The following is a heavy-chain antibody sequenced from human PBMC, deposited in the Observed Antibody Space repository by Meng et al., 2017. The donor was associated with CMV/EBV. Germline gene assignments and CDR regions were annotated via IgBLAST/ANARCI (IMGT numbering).Heavy chain of an antibody. D-gene: IGHD1-26*01. J-gene: IGHJ4*02. V-gene: IGHV3-15*01. CDR1: GFTFSNAW. CDR2: IKSKTDGGTT. CDR3: TTDPAEWELPFDY. Sequence: GESLKISCAASGFTFSNAWMSWVRQAPGKGLEWVGRIKSKTDGGTTDYAAPVKGRFTISRDDSKNTLYLQMNSLKTEDTAVYYCTTDPAEWELPFDYWGQGPLVTVSS.